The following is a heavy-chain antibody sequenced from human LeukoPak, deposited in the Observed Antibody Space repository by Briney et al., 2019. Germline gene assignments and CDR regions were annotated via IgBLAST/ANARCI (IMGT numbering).Heavy chain of an antibody. D-gene: IGHD7-27*01. Sequence: PGRSLRLSCAASGFTFSSYAMHWVRQAPGKGLEWVAVISYDGSNKYYADSVKGRFTISRDNSKNTLYLQMNSLRAEDTAVYYCASTPLKLGMGHYWGQGTLDTVSS. CDR1: GFTFSSYA. V-gene: IGHV3-30-3*01. J-gene: IGHJ4*02. CDR2: ISYDGSNK. CDR3: ASTPLKLGMGHY.